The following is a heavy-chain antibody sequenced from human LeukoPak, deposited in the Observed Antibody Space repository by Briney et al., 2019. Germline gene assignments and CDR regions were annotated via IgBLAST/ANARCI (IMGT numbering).Heavy chain of an antibody. Sequence: SETLSLTCTVSGGSISSTSYYWSWIRQPAGKGLEWIGHIYTTRSTNYNPSLKTRVTISLDTSKNHFSLKLSSVTAADAAVYYCARGAYFYGSGINWFDPWGQGTLITVSS. CDR1: GGSISSTSYY. CDR3: ARGAYFYGSGINWFDP. D-gene: IGHD3-10*01. CDR2: IYTTRST. V-gene: IGHV4-61*09. J-gene: IGHJ5*02.